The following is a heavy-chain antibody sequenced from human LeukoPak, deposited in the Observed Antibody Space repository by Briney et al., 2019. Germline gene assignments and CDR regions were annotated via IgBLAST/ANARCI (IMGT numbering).Heavy chain of an antibody. Sequence: PSETLSLTCTVSGGSISSYYWSWIRQPPGKGLEWIGYIYYSGSTNYNPSLKSRVTISVDTSKNQFSLKLSSVTAADTAVYYCARALRVTVTTYWFDPWGQGTLVTVSS. CDR3: ARALRVTVTTYWFDP. D-gene: IGHD4-17*01. CDR1: GGSISSYY. J-gene: IGHJ5*02. CDR2: IYYSGST. V-gene: IGHV4-59*08.